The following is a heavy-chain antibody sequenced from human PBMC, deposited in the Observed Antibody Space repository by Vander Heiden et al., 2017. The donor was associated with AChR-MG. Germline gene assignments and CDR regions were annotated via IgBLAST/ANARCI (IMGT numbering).Heavy chain of an antibody. CDR3: ARHRDVLTGSFDS. D-gene: IGHD3-9*01. V-gene: IGHV4-59*08. CDR1: GDSINGSY. Sequence: QVQLQEPCPGLVRPSETPLLNCSVSGDSINGSYWSWVRQPPGKGLEWLGYIFHRGGTDYNPSLKSRLTLSVDTSKNLLSLELSSVTAADTAMYYCARHRDVLTGSFDSWGQGTLVTVS. CDR2: IFHRGGT. J-gene: IGHJ4*02.